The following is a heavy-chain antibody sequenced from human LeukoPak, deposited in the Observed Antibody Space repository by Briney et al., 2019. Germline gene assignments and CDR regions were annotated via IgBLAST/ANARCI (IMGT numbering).Heavy chain of an antibody. Sequence: HPGGSLRLSCAASGFAFDNFGMHWVRQTPGKGLEWVAVISFDGYSKYYRDSVKGRFTISRDNAKNSLYLQMNSLRTEDTAVYFCARDLTPVSGVSSPNWFDPWGQGTLVTVSS. D-gene: IGHD4-11*01. CDR2: ISFDGYSK. J-gene: IGHJ5*02. CDR1: GFAFDNFG. CDR3: ARDLTPVSGVSSPNWFDP. V-gene: IGHV3-30*03.